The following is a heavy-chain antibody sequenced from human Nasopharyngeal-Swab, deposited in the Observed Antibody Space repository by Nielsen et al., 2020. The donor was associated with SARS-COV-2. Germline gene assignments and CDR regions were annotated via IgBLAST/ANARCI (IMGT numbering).Heavy chain of an antibody. CDR2: IYYSGST. CDR3: AKGYSSGWWGGATADWFDP. D-gene: IGHD6-19*01. V-gene: IGHV4-61*06. Sequence: WIRQPPGKGLEWVGNIYYSGSTNYNPSLKSRVTISVDTSKNQFSLKLSSVTAADTAVYYCAKGYSSGWWGGATADWFDPWGQGTLVTVSS. J-gene: IGHJ5*02.